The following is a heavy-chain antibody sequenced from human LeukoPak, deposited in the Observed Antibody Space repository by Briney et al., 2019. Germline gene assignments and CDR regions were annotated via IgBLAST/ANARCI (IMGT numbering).Heavy chain of an antibody. Sequence: GGSLRLSCAASGFTFRSYAMSWVRMAPGKGLEWVSATTGSGGSTYYADSVKGRFTISKDNSKNTLYLQMNSLRAEDTALYYCAKDMAAYYYASGNIDYWGQGTLVTVSS. CDR3: AKDMAAYYYASGNIDY. CDR2: TTGSGGST. CDR1: GFTFRSYA. D-gene: IGHD3-10*01. J-gene: IGHJ4*02. V-gene: IGHV3-23*01.